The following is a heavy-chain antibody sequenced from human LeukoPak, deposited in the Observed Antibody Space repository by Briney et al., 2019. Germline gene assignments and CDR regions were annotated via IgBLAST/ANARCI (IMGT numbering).Heavy chain of an antibody. Sequence: GGSLRLSCAASGFTLSSSDMNWVRQAPGKGLEWVSSISSGSSYRNYEDSVKGRFTISRDNAKNSLYLQMNSLRAEATAVYYCANLLGYCSSSGCRGPFDYGGQGTLVTVSA. D-gene: IGHD2-2*01. CDR3: ANLLGYCSSSGCRGPFDY. V-gene: IGHV3-21*01. CDR1: GFTLSSSD. J-gene: IGHJ4*02. CDR2: ISSGSSYR.